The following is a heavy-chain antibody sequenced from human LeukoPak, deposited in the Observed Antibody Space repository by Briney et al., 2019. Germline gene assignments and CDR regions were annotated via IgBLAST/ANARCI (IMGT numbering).Heavy chain of an antibody. J-gene: IGHJ3*02. CDR2: INPNSGST. V-gene: IGHV1-2*02. CDR3: ARDHGGTTMFVDAFDI. CDR1: GYTFTSYY. D-gene: IGHD3-3*01. Sequence: ASVKVSCTASGYTFTSYYMHWVRQGPGQGLEWMGWINPNSGSTNYAHNFQGRVTMTRDTSISTAYMELSSLRSDDTAVYYCARDHGGTTMFVDAFDIWGQGTMVTVSS.